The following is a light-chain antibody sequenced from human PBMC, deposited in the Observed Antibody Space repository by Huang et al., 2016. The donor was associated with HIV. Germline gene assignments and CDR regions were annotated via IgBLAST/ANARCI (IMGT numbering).Light chain of an antibody. CDR3: QQYESWPPLT. CDR1: QSVSNK. CDR2: GAS. J-gene: IGKJ4*01. Sequence: EIVMTQSPDTLSVSPGERATLSCRASQSVSNKLAWYQQKPGQAPRLLLHGASTRATGVPARFSGSGSGTEFTLTISSLQSEDCGVYYCQQYESWPPLTFGGGTKVEIK. V-gene: IGKV3-15*01.